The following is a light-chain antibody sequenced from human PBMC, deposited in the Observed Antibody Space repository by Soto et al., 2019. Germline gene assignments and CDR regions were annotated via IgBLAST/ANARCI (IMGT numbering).Light chain of an antibody. J-gene: IGKJ5*01. CDR1: QSVGSSY. CDR2: DAS. Sequence: EIVLTQSPVTLSLSTGERATLSCRASQSVGSSYLAWYQQKPGQAPRLLIYDASNRATGIPARFSGSGSGTDFTLTISSLEPEDFAVYYCQQRSNWPPITFGQGTRLEIK. CDR3: QQRSNWPPIT. V-gene: IGKV3-11*01.